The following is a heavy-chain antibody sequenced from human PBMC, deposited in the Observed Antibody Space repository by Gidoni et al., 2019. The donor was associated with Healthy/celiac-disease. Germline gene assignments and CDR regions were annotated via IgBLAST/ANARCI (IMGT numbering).Heavy chain of an antibody. CDR3: ARDERAEELWFGEFKYNWFDP. CDR1: GFTFSSYS. Sequence: EVQLVESGGGLVKPGGSMRLSCAASGFTFSSYSMNWVRQAPGKGLEWVSSISSSSSYIYYADSVKGRFTISRDNAKNSLYLQMNSLRAEDTAVYYCARDERAEELWFGEFKYNWFDPWGQGTLVTVSS. D-gene: IGHD3-10*01. CDR2: ISSSSSYI. J-gene: IGHJ5*02. V-gene: IGHV3-21*01.